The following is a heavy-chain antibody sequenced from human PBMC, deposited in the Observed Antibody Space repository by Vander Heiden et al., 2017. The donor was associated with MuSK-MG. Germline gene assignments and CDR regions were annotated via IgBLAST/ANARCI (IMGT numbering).Heavy chain of an antibody. CDR1: GITFSSYS. CDR3: ARDCSGGSCYYWYFDL. D-gene: IGHD2-15*01. V-gene: IGHV3-21*01. J-gene: IGHJ2*01. CDR2: ISSSSSYI. Sequence: EVQLVASGGGLVKPGGSLRLSCAAPGITFSSYSLNWVRPAPGKGLEWVSSISSSSSYISYADSVKGRFTISRDNAKNSLYLQMNSLRAEDTAVYYCARDCSGGSCYYWYFDLWGRGTLVTVSS.